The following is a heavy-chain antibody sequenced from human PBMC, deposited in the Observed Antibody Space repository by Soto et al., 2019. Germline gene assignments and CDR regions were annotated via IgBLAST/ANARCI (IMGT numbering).Heavy chain of an antibody. CDR3: AKDLVGGVRYYYGMDV. V-gene: IGHV3-30*18. CDR1: GFTFSSYG. CDR2: ISYDGSQK. J-gene: IGHJ6*02. Sequence: QVHLVESGGGVVQPGRSLRLSCAASGFTFSSYGMHWVRQAPGKWLEWVALISYDGSQKYYADSVKGRFTISRDNYKNTLYLQMNSLRAEDTAVYYCAKDLVGGVRYYYGMDVWGQGTTVTVS. D-gene: IGHD1-26*01.